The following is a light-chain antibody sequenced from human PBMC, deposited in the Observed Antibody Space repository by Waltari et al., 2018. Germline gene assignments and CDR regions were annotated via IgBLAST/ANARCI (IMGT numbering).Light chain of an antibody. J-gene: IGLJ3*02. CDR1: SVPLPTTSY. V-gene: IGLV8-61*01. CDR3: ALYMGSGIWV. CDR2: KAN. Sequence: QTVVTQEPSLSVSPGGTVTLTCHLSSVPLPTTSYPTRYQHTPGQAPRTLVYKANARSSGVPDRFSGSILGNTAALTITGAQADDESDYYCALYMGSGIWVFGGGTRLTVL.